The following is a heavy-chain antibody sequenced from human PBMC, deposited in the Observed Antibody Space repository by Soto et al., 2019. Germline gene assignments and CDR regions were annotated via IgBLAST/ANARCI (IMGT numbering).Heavy chain of an antibody. J-gene: IGHJ4*02. V-gene: IGHV3-30-3*01. CDR2: ISYDGSNK. CDR3: SRAPTAVTTSYYFDY. Sequence: QVQLVESGGGVVQPGRSLRLSCAASGFTFSSYAMHWVRQAAGKGLEWVAVISYDGSNKYYADSVKGRFTISRDNSKNTLYLQLNSLRPEDTAVYFCSRAPTAVTTSYYFDYWGQGLLVTVSS. D-gene: IGHD4-17*01. CDR1: GFTFSSYA.